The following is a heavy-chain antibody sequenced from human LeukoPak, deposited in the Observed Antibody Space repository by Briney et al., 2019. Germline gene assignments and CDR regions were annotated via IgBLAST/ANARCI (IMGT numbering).Heavy chain of an antibody. D-gene: IGHD3-10*02. CDR3: ARHLANVRWGVNPRWFDP. V-gene: IGHV3-30*03. Sequence: GGSLRLSCEASGFTFSSYGMHWVRQAPGKGLEWVAVISYDGSNKYYADSVKGRFTISRDNSKNTLYLQMNSLRTEDTAVYYCARHLANVRWGVNPRWFDPWGQGTLVTVSS. CDR1: GFTFSSYG. J-gene: IGHJ5*02. CDR2: ISYDGSNK.